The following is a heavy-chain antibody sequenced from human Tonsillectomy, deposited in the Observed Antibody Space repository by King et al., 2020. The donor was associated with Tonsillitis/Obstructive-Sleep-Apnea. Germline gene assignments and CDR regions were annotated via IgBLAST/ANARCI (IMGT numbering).Heavy chain of an antibody. CDR2: ISWNSGSI. CDR3: AKDAYGSGSYPTNWFDP. V-gene: IGHV3-9*01. D-gene: IGHD3-10*01. CDR1: GFTFDDYA. J-gene: IGHJ5*02. Sequence: DVQLVESGGGLVQPGRSLRLSCAASGFTFDDYAMHWVRQAPGKGLEWVSGISWNSGSIGYADSVKGRFTISRDNAKNSLYLQINSLRAEDTALYYCAKDAYGSGSYPTNWFDPWGQGTLVTVSS.